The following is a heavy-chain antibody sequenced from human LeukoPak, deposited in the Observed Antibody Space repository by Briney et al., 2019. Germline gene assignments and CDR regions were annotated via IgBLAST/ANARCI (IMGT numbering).Heavy chain of an antibody. V-gene: IGHV3-23*01. Sequence: GGSLRLSCADSGFTFSSYDMTWVRQAPGRGLEWVSSIWPSVDNTYYGDSVKGRVTISRDNTKNTVYLQMNTMIVDDTAVYYSSRVAGWYWFDPWGQGTLVTVPS. CDR3: SRVAGWYWFDP. D-gene: IGHD6-19*01. CDR2: IWPSVDNT. CDR1: GFTFSSYD. J-gene: IGHJ5*02.